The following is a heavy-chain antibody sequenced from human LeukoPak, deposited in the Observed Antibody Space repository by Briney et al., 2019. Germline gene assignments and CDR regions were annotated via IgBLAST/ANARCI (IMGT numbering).Heavy chain of an antibody. CDR2: IYYSGST. D-gene: IGHD6-13*01. Sequence: SETLSLTCTVSGGSISSSYSYWGWIRQPPGKGLEWIGNIYYSGSTYYSPSLTSRVTVSVDTSKNQFSLKLSSVTAADTAVYYCARDPAPSSKGYWYFDLWGRGTLVTVSS. CDR1: GGSISSSYSY. J-gene: IGHJ2*01. V-gene: IGHV4-39*07. CDR3: ARDPAPSSKGYWYFDL.